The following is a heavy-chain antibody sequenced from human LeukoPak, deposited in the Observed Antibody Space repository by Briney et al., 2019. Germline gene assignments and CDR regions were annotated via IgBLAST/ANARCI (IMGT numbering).Heavy chain of an antibody. Sequence: GGSLRLSCAASGFTFDDYGMSWVRQAPGKGLEWVSGINWNGGSTGYADSVKGRFTISRDNAKNSLYLQMNSLRAEDTALYYCARVSEDRFGEFYYYYMDVWGKGTTVTVSS. CDR1: GFTFDDYG. D-gene: IGHD3-10*01. CDR2: INWNGGST. V-gene: IGHV3-20*04. CDR3: ARVSEDRFGEFYYYYMDV. J-gene: IGHJ6*03.